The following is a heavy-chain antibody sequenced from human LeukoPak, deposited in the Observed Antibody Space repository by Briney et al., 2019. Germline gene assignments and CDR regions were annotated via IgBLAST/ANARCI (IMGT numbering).Heavy chain of an antibody. CDR1: GGTFSSYA. CDR3: ARLTPNLLTGVDY. CDR2: ISAYNGNT. D-gene: IGHD1-14*01. J-gene: IGHJ4*02. Sequence: GASVKVSCKASGGTFSSYAISWVRQAPGQGLEWMGWISAYNGNTNYAQKLQGRVTMTTDTSTSTAYMELRSLRSDDTAVYYCARLTPNLLTGVDYWGQGTLVTVSS. V-gene: IGHV1-18*01.